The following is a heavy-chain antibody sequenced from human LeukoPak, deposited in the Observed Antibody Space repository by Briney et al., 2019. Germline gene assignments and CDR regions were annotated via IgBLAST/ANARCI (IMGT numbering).Heavy chain of an antibody. J-gene: IGHJ4*02. Sequence: SVRVSCKASGGTFSSYAISWVRQAPGQGLEWMGRIIPIFGIANYAQKFQGRVTITADKSTSTAYMELSSLRSEDTAVYYCARDQGYYDFWSGRRYFDYWGQGTLVTVSS. D-gene: IGHD3-3*01. V-gene: IGHV1-69*04. CDR2: IIPIFGIA. CDR3: ARDQGYYDFWSGRRYFDY. CDR1: GGTFSSYA.